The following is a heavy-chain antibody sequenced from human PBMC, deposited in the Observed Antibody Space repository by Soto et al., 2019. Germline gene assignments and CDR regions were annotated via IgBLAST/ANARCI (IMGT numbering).Heavy chain of an antibody. J-gene: IGHJ4*02. CDR1: GFPFSRYA. CDR2: ISGSGSDT. Sequence: EVQLLESGGGLVQPGGSLRLSCAASGFPFSRYAMSWVRQAPGKGLKWVSIISGSGSDTHSANSVEGRCTSSRDKSKNTLYLQLTSLRAEDAAVYYCAKGEANTSFGVDTLFDYWGQGTRVTVAS. V-gene: IGHV3-23*01. CDR3: AKGEANTSFGVDTLFDY. D-gene: IGHD3-3*01.